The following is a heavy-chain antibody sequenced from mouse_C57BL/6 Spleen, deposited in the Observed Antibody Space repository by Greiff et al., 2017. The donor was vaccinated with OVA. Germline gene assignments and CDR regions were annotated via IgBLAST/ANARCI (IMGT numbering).Heavy chain of an antibody. CDR1: GYTFTNYW. CDR2: IYPGGGYT. D-gene: IGHD2-4*01. Sequence: VQLQESGAELVRPGTSVKMSCKASGYTFTNYWIGWAKQRPGHGLEWIGDIYPGGGYTNYNEKFKGKATLTADKSSSTAYMQFSSLTSEDSAIYYCARGGSYDYRFAYWGQGTLVTVSA. CDR3: ARGGSYDYRFAY. J-gene: IGHJ3*01. V-gene: IGHV1-63*01.